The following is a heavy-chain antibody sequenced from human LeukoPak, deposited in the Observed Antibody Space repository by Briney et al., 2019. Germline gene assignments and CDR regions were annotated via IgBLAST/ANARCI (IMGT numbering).Heavy chain of an antibody. CDR3: ARQYDYGDYAGAFDI. D-gene: IGHD4-17*01. Sequence: SETLSLTCTVSGGSISSYYWSWIRQPPGKGLEWIGYIYDSGSTNYNPSLKSRVTISVATSKNQFSLKLSSVTAADTAVYYCARQYDYGDYAGAFDIWGQGTMVTVSS. CDR2: IYDSGST. CDR1: GGSISSYY. J-gene: IGHJ3*02. V-gene: IGHV4-59*08.